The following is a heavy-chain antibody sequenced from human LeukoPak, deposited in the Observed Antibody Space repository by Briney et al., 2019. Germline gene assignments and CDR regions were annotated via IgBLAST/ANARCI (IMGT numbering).Heavy chain of an antibody. CDR1: GFTFSSYE. V-gene: IGHV3-48*03. CDR3: ARARMVRGVIRGTGSHFDY. CDR2: ISSSGSTI. D-gene: IGHD3-10*01. Sequence: GGSLRLSCAASGFTFSSYEMNWVRQAPGKGLEWVSYISSSGSTIYYADSVKGRFTIFRDNAKNSLYLQMNSLRAEDTAVYYCARARMVRGVIRGTGSHFDYWGQGTLVTVSS. J-gene: IGHJ4*02.